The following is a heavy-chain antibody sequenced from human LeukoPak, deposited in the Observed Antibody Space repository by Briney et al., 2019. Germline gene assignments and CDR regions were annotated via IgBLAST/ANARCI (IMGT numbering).Heavy chain of an antibody. CDR3: AKDGYCSGGSCYPTYKWFDP. Sequence: GGSLRLSCAASGFTFSSYAMSWVRQAPGKGLEWVSAISGSGDNTYYADSVKGRFTVSRDNSKNTLYLQTNSLRAEDTAVYYCAKDGYCSGGSCYPTYKWFDPWGQGTLVTVSS. CDR2: ISGSGDNT. CDR1: GFTFSSYA. D-gene: IGHD2-15*01. V-gene: IGHV3-23*01. J-gene: IGHJ5*02.